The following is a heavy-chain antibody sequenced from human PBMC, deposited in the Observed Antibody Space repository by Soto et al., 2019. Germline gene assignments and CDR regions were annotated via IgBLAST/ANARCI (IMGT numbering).Heavy chain of an antibody. J-gene: IGHJ4*02. CDR1: GGSISSGGYH. CDR2: IYYSGST. Sequence: QVQLQESGPGLVKPSQTLSLTCTVSGGSISSGGYHWSWIRQHPGKGLEWIGYIYYSGSTYYNPSLKSRVTISVDTSKNQFSLKLSSVTAADTAVYYCARDRLGLVIDYWGQGTLVTVSS. D-gene: IGHD3-9*01. CDR3: ARDRLGLVIDY. V-gene: IGHV4-31*03.